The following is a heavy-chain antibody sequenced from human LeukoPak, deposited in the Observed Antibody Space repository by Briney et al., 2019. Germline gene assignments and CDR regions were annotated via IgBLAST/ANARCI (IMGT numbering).Heavy chain of an antibody. CDR3: AREKKRPGTRRERGTYFDY. D-gene: IGHD4-17*01. CDR2: INHSGST. CDR1: GGSFSGYY. J-gene: IGHJ4*02. Sequence: SETLSLTCAVYGGSFSGYYWSWIRQPPGKGLEWIGEINHSGSTNYNPSLKSRVTISVDTSKNQFSLKLSSVTAEDTAVYYCAREKKRPGTRRERGTYFDYWGQGTLVTVSS. V-gene: IGHV4-34*01.